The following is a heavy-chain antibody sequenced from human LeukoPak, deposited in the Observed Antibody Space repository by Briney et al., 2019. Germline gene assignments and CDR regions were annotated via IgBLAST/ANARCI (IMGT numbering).Heavy chain of an antibody. CDR2: ISSSSSTI. J-gene: IGHJ4*02. Sequence: ETLSLTCTVSGGSISSSSYYWGWLRQPPGKGLEWVSHISSSSSTIYYADSVKGRFTISRDNSKNTLYLQMNSLRAEDTAVYYCARDRPIDADERNSRYCSGGRCYSIFDFWGQGTLVTVSS. CDR1: GGSISSSS. CDR3: ARDRPIDADERNSRYCSGGRCYSIFDF. V-gene: IGHV3-48*01. D-gene: IGHD2-15*01.